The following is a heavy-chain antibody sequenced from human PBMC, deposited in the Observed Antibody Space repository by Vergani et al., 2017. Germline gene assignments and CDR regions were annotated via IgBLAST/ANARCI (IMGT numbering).Heavy chain of an antibody. CDR2: IKSDGSIT. CDR3: ARARCIETCYMSNWLDS. Sequence: DVHLAESGGGFFQPGGSLRLSCSASGFSFNSYCMHWVRQVPGKGLLWVSRIKSDGSITAYADSVKGRFTISRDNAQNTLYLQMNRLRVEDTGVYYCARARCIETCYMSNWLDSWGQGTLVTVSS. D-gene: IGHD3-9*01. CDR1: GFSFNSYC. V-gene: IGHV3-74*03. J-gene: IGHJ5*01.